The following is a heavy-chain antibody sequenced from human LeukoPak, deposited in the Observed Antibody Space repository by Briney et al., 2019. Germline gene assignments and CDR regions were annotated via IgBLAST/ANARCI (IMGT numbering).Heavy chain of an antibody. D-gene: IGHD3-10*01. V-gene: IGHV1-2*02. CDR2: ITPNSGGT. CDR1: GYTFTGQY. J-gene: IGHJ4*02. CDR3: GSGSGTYSPDY. Sequence: ASVKVSCKASGYTFTGQYLHWVRQAPGQGLEWMGWITPNSGGTNYAQKFQGRVTMTRDTSISTAYMELSGLRSDDTAVYYCGSGSGTYSPDYWGQGTLVIVSS.